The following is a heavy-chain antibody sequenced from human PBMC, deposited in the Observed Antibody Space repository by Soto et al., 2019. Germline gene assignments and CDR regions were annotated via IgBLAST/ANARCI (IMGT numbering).Heavy chain of an antibody. CDR1: GYTFTSYG. Sequence: QVQLVQSGAEVKKPGAAVKVACKASGYTFTSYGISWVRQAPGPGLAWMGGISAYNGNTNYAQKLQGRVTMTTDTSTSTAYMELRSVRSDDTAVYYCARGGIVVVPASGSSWDTNFDYWGQGTLVTVSS. CDR3: ARGGIVVVPASGSSWDTNFDY. CDR2: ISAYNGNT. J-gene: IGHJ4*02. V-gene: IGHV1-18*04. D-gene: IGHD2-2*01.